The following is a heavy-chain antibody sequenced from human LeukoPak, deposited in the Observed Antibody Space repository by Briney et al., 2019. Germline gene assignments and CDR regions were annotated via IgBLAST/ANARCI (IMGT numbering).Heavy chain of an antibody. CDR1: GFTVSTYS. Sequence: PGGSLRLSCAASGFTVSTYSVNWVRQAPGKGLEWVSVIYSGGNTNYADSVKGRFTISRDNSKNTLYLQMNSLRAEDTAVYYCASDILSGYNETDYWGQGTLVTVSS. CDR3: ASDILSGYNETDY. V-gene: IGHV3-66*01. D-gene: IGHD3-9*01. CDR2: IYSGGNT. J-gene: IGHJ4*02.